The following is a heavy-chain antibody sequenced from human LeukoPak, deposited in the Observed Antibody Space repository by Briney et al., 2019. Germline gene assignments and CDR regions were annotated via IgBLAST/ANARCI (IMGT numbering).Heavy chain of an antibody. V-gene: IGHV1-69*13. Sequence: ASVKVSCKASGGTFSSYAISWVRQAPGQGLEWMGGIIPIFGTANYAQKFQGRVTITADESTSTAYMELSSLRSEDTAVYYCARHGVYYYDSSGYPTYYFDYWGQGTLVTVSS. J-gene: IGHJ4*02. D-gene: IGHD3-22*01. CDR3: ARHGVYYYDSSGYPTYYFDY. CDR2: IIPIFGTA. CDR1: GGTFSSYA.